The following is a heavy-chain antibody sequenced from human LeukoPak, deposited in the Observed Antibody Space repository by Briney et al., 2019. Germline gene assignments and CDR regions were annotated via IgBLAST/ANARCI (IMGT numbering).Heavy chain of an antibody. CDR2: IYYSGST. CDR3: ARQSMITFMFDP. D-gene: IGHD3-16*01. CDR1: GGSINSTTYY. V-gene: IGHV4-39*01. J-gene: IGHJ5*02. Sequence: PSETLSLTCIVSGGSINSTTYYWGWIRQPPGKGLEWIGSIYYSGSTYYNPSLKSRVTISVDTSKNQFSLKLSSVTAADTAVYYCARQSMITFMFDPWGQGTLVTVSS.